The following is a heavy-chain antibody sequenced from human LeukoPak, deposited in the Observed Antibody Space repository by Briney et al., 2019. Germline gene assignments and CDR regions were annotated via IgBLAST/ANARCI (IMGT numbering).Heavy chain of an antibody. V-gene: IGHV3-7*01. CDR3: ARGFWDPRYSGSPGPVY. Sequence: GGSLRLSCAASGFTFSAYWMTWVRQAPGKGLEWVASINQGGSENYYVDSVKGRFTISRDNAKDSLSLQMNSLRAEGTAVYYCARGFWDPRYSGSPGPVYWGQGTLVTVSS. CDR2: INQGGSEN. J-gene: IGHJ4*02. CDR1: GFTFSAYW. D-gene: IGHD1-26*01.